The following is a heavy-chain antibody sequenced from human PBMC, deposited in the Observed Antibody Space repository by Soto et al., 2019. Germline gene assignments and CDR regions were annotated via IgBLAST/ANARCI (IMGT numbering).Heavy chain of an antibody. CDR3: ARVPGP. J-gene: IGHJ5*02. Sequence: SETLSLTCTVSGGSMSSHFWTWIRQPPGKGLEWIGYFYYSGSTNYNPSLKSRVTISVDTSKNQFSLKLRSVTAADTAVYYCARVPGPWGQGTLVTVSS. V-gene: IGHV4-59*11. CDR2: FYYSGST. CDR1: GGSMSSHF.